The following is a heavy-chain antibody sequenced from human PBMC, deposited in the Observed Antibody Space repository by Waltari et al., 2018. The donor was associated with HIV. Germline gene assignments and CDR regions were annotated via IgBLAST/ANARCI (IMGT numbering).Heavy chain of an antibody. CDR1: GYTFTRYD. J-gene: IGHJ6*02. V-gene: IGHV1-8*01. Sequence: QVQLVQSGAEVKKLGASVTVSCKPSGYTFTRYDINWVRQATGQGLEWMGWMNPNSGNTGYAQKFQGRVTMTRNTSISTAYMELSSLRSEDTAVYYCARASSSGWDGPYRHGMDVWGQGTTVTVSS. CDR3: ARASSSGWDGPYRHGMDV. D-gene: IGHD6-19*01. CDR2: MNPNSGNT.